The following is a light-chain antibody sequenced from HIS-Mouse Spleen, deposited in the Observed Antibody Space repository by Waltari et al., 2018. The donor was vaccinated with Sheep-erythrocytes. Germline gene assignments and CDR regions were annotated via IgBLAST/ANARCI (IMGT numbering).Light chain of an antibody. J-gene: IGLJ3*02. Sequence: QSALTQPRSVSGSPGQSVTISCTGTSSEVGGYNYVSCYQQHPGKAPKLMIYDVSKRPSGVPDRFSGSKSGNTASLTISGLQAEDEADYYCCSYAGSYTWVFGGGTKLTVL. V-gene: IGLV2-11*01. CDR2: DVS. CDR1: SSEVGGYNY. CDR3: CSYAGSYTWV.